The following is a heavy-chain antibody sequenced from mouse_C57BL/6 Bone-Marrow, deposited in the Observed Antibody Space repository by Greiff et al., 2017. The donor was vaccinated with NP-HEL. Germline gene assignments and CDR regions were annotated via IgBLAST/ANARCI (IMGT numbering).Heavy chain of an antibody. V-gene: IGHV7-3*01. CDR1: GFTFTDYY. Sequence: DVKLVESGGGLVQPGGSLSLSCAASGFTFTDYYMSWVRQPPGKALEWLVFIRNKANGYTTEYSASVKGRFTISRDYSQSILYLQMNALRAEDSATYYCARSIYYDYADDPFYAMDFGGQGTSVTVSS. CDR2: IRNKANGYTT. J-gene: IGHJ4*01. CDR3: ARSIYYDYADDPFYAMDF. D-gene: IGHD2-4*01.